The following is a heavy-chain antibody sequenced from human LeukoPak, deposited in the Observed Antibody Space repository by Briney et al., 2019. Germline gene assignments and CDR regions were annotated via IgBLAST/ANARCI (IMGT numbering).Heavy chain of an antibody. V-gene: IGHV3-23*01. J-gene: IGHJ5*02. CDR1: GFTFSSYA. CDR3: VRGSSANYDT. Sequence: GGSLRLSCAASGFTFSSYAMCWVRQAPGKGLQWVSSITRSGDNTYYADSVKGRFTISRDNPKNTLHLQVNSLRAEDTAVYYCVRGSSANYDTWGQGTLVTVSS. CDR2: ITRSGDNT. D-gene: IGHD4/OR15-4a*01.